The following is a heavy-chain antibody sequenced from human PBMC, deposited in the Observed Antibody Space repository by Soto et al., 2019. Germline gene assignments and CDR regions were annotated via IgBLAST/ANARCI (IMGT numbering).Heavy chain of an antibody. J-gene: IGHJ4*02. Sequence: QITLKESGPTLVKPTQALTLTCSFSGFSLTTVGVGVGWIRQPPGKALEWLALIFWDDDKYYSPSLKSRLTITKDTSKNHVVLTVANMDPADTATYYCAHRPSGFGELLSRPFDHWGQGALVTVSS. CDR2: IFWDDDK. V-gene: IGHV2-5*02. CDR3: AHRPSGFGELLSRPFDH. D-gene: IGHD3-10*01. CDR1: GFSLTTVGVG.